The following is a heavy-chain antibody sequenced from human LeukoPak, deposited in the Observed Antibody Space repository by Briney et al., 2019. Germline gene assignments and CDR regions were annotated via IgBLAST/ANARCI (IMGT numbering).Heavy chain of an antibody. D-gene: IGHD3-22*01. CDR1: GFTFSHYW. V-gene: IGHV3-7*01. J-gene: IGHJ3*01. CDR3: ARDSSPYDSSGYWDAFDF. CDR2: IKQDGSET. Sequence: GGSLRLSCAASGFTFSHYWMSWVRQAPGKGLEWVANIKQDGSETNFVDSVKGRFTISRDNAKNSLSLQMNSLRAEDTAVYFCARDSSPYDSSGYWDAFDFWGQGTMVTVSS.